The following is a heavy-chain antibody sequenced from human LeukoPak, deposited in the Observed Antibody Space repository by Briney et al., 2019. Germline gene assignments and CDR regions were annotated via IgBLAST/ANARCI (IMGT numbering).Heavy chain of an antibody. CDR1: GGSIDSYY. CDR3: AREHLELLGDAFDI. D-gene: IGHD1-7*01. CDR2: IYYSGTT. J-gene: IGHJ3*02. V-gene: IGHV4-59*01. Sequence: SETLSLTCTVSGGSIDSYYWSWIRQPPGEGLEWIGNIYYSGTTSYNPSLESRVIISVDTSKNQFSLKLSSVTAADTAVYYCAREHLELLGDAFDIWGQGTMVTVSS.